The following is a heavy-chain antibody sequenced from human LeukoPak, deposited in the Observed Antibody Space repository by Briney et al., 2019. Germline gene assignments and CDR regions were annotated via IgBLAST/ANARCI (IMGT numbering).Heavy chain of an antibody. CDR3: ARAPRSPNYYDSSGRYAFDI. Sequence: SETLSLTCTVSGGSISSYYWSWIRQPPGKGLEWIGYIYYSGSTNYNPSLKSRVTISVDTSKNQFSPKLSSVTAADTAVYYCARAPRSPNYYDSSGRYAFDIWGQGTMVTVSS. J-gene: IGHJ3*02. CDR1: GGSISSYY. D-gene: IGHD3-22*01. V-gene: IGHV4-59*01. CDR2: IYYSGST.